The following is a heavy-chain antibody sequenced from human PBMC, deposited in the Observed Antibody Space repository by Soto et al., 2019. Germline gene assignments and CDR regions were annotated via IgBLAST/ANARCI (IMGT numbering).Heavy chain of an antibody. V-gene: IGHV3-23*01. CDR2: ISGTGSRT. Sequence: GGSLRLSCAGSGFTPTTSALSWVRQPPGKGLEWVTPISGTGSRTYDVDSVKGRFFISGDNSKKTVMLQMNNLTVDDTAVDYSATSFRYFDNWGQGTRVTVSS. J-gene: IGHJ4*02. CDR3: ATSFRYFDN. D-gene: IGHD3-9*01. CDR1: GFTPTTSA.